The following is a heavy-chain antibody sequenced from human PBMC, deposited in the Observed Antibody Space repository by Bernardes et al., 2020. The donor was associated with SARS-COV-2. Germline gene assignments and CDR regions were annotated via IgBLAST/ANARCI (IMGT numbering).Heavy chain of an antibody. V-gene: IGHV4-39*01. Sequence: SETLSLTCTVSGGSIRSSSYYWGWIRQPPGKGLEWIGSIYYSGSTYYNPSLKSRVTISVDTSKNQFSLKLSSVTAADTAVYYCASDYGDYTGGDWYFDLWGRGTLVTVSS. D-gene: IGHD4-17*01. J-gene: IGHJ2*01. CDR2: IYYSGST. CDR3: ASDYGDYTGGDWYFDL. CDR1: GGSIRSSSYY.